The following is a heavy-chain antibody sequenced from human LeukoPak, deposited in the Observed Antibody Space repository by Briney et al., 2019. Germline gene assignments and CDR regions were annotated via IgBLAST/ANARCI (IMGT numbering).Heavy chain of an antibody. D-gene: IGHD6-19*01. Sequence: ASVKVSCEASGYTFTGYYMHCVCQAPGRGLEWMGWINPNSGGTNYAQKFWGRVTMTRDTSISTAYMELSRLRSDDTTVYYCATEILYGLVLGNFDYWGQGTLVTVSS. CDR3: ATEILYGLVLGNFDY. CDR1: GYTFTGYY. CDR2: INPNSGGT. V-gene: IGHV1-2*02. J-gene: IGHJ4*02.